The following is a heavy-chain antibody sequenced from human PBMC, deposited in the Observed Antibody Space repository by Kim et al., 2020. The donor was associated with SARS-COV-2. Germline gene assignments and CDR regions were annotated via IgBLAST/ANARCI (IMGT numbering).Heavy chain of an antibody. CDR3: ARGIAVAATIDY. V-gene: IGHV1-3*01. CDR2: T. J-gene: IGHJ4*02. Sequence: TKYSEKFQGRVTMTRDTSATTAYMELSSLRSEDTAMYYCARGIAVAATIDYWGQGTLVTVSS. D-gene: IGHD6-13*01.